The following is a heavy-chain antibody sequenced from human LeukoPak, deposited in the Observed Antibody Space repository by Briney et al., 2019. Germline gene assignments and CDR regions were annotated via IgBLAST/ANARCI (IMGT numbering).Heavy chain of an antibody. D-gene: IGHD1-14*01. CDR1: GGTFSSYA. CDR3: AREIPTTPSDCYYYYGMDV. Sequence: SVKVSCKASGGTFSSYAISWVRQAPGQGLEWMGRIIPIFGIANYAQKFRGRVTITADKSTSTAYIELSSLRSEDTAVYYCAREIPTTPSDCYYYYGMDVWGQGTTVTVSS. J-gene: IGHJ6*02. V-gene: IGHV1-69*04. CDR2: IIPIFGIA.